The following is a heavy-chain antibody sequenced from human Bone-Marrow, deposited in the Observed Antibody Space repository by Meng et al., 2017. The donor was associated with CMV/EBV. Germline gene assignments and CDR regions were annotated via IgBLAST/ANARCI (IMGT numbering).Heavy chain of an antibody. CDR2: ITWNSGNI. J-gene: IGHJ4*02. Sequence: SLKISCVASGFTFDDYAMHWVRQAPGKGLEWVSGITWNSGNIEYADSVKGRFTISRDNAKNSLYLQMHSLRAEDTALYYCAPGRYFYASGTTEPYDYWGQGTLVTVSS. CDR1: GFTFDDYA. D-gene: IGHD3-10*01. CDR3: APGRYFYASGTTEPYDY. V-gene: IGHV3-9*01.